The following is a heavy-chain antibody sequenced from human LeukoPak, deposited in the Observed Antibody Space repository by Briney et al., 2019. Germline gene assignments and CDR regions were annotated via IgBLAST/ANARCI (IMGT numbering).Heavy chain of an antibody. CDR1: GYSFTSYW. J-gene: IGHJ4*02. D-gene: IGHD3-22*01. CDR2: IYPGDSDT. CDR3: ARLTYYYDSSGQSGPFDY. Sequence: GESLKISCKVSGYSFTSYWIGWVRQMPGKGLEWMGIIYPGDSDTRYSPSFQGQVTISADKSISTAYLRWSSLKASDTAMYYCARLTYYYDSSGQSGPFDYWGQGTLVTVSS. V-gene: IGHV5-51*01.